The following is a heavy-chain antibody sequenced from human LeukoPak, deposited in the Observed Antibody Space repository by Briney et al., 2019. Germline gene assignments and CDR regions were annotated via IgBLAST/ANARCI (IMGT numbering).Heavy chain of an antibody. D-gene: IGHD6-19*01. CDR2: INPSGGST. CDR1: GYTFTSYY. V-gene: IGHV1-46*01. CDR3: ARSKIAVAAYYYYMDV. Sequence: ASVKVSCTASGYTFTSYYMHWVRQAPGQGLEWMGIINPSGGSTSYAQKFQGRVTMTRDMSTSTAYMELSSLRSEDTAVYYCARSKIAVAAYYYYMDVWGKGTTVTVSS. J-gene: IGHJ6*03.